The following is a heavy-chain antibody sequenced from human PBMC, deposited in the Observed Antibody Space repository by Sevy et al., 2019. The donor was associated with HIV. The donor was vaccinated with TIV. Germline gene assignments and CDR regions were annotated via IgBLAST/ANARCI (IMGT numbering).Heavy chain of an antibody. V-gene: IGHV3-23*01. CDR3: TTSAVYWSDTGCFYSTIDGPNPDAFDI. Sequence: GGSLRLSCAVSGFSFDSYGMTWVRQAPGKGLEWVSGISGSGTRTYYADSVKGRFIISRDNSKNTLYLQMNSLKIEDTAVYYCTTSAVYWSDTGCFYSTIDGPNPDAFDIWGQGTMVTVSS. J-gene: IGHJ3*02. CDR2: ISGSGTRT. D-gene: IGHD3-3*01. CDR1: GFSFDSYG.